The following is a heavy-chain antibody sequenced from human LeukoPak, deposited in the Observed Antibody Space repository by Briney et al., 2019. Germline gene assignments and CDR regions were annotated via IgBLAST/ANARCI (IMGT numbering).Heavy chain of an antibody. CDR3: ARDVYSSGWLDY. Sequence: SQTLSLTCAISGDSVSSHSATWNWIRQSPSRGLEWLGRTYYRSKWYNDYALSVKSRITINPDTSKNQFSLQLESVTPEDTAVYYCARDVYSSGWLDYWGQGTLVTVSS. J-gene: IGHJ4*02. CDR1: GDSVSSHSAT. CDR2: TYYRSKWYN. V-gene: IGHV6-1*01. D-gene: IGHD6-13*01.